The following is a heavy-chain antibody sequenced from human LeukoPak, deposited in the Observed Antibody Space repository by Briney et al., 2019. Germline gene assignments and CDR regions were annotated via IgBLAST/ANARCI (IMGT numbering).Heavy chain of an antibody. Sequence: SETLSLTCTVSGGSISSGGYYWSWIRQHPGKGLEWIGYIYYSGSTYYNPSLKSRVTISVDTSKNQFSLKLRSVTAADTAVYYCAREDRPYYFDYWGQGTLVTVSS. CDR3: AREDRPYYFDY. CDR1: GGSISSGGYY. CDR2: IYYSGST. V-gene: IGHV4-31*03. J-gene: IGHJ4*02.